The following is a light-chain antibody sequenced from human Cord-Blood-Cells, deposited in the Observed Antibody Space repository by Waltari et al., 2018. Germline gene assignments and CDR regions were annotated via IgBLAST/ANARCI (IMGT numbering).Light chain of an antibody. V-gene: IGKV3-20*01. J-gene: IGKJ4*01. Sequence: EIVLTQSPGTLSLSPGERATLSCRASQRVSSSYLAWYQQKPGQAPRLLIYGASSRATGIPDRFSGSGSGTDFTLTISRLEPGDFAVYYCQQYGSSSTFGGGTKVEIK. CDR1: QRVSSSY. CDR2: GAS. CDR3: QQYGSSST.